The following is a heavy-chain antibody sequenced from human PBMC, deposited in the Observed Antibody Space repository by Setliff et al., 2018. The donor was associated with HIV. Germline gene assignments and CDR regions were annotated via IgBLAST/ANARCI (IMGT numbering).Heavy chain of an antibody. D-gene: IGHD3-16*01. CDR2: ISGSGGST. CDR1: GFTFSDYA. J-gene: IGHJ4*02. CDR3: AKATGSATSPRGSFDY. V-gene: IGHV3-23*01. Sequence: LRLSCAASGFTFSDYAMNWVRQAPGKGLEWVSAISGSGGSTYYADSVQGRFTISRDNSKNTLYLQMNSLRAEDTAVYYCAKATGSATSPRGSFDYLGRGTLVTVSS.